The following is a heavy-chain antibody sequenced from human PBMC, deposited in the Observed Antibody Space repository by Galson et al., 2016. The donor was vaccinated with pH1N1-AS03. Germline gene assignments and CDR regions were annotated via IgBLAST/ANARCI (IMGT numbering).Heavy chain of an antibody. V-gene: IGHV1-18*01. CDR1: GYTFSNYG. CDR3: ARAFDEYLLRDYCSVFDS. CDR2: IKNNNDNT. D-gene: IGHD3-10*01. Sequence: SVKVSCKASGYTFSNYGITWVRQAPGQGLQWMGWIKNNNDNTIYGQNFQGRVTLTTDPSTNTAYMELKNLRSDDTGFYYCARAFDEYLLRDYCSVFDSWGQGTLVTVSS. J-gene: IGHJ4*02.